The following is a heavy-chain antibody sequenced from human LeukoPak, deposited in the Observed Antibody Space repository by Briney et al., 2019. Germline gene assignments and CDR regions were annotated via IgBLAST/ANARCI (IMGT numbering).Heavy chain of an antibody. J-gene: IGHJ4*02. D-gene: IGHD3-16*01. CDR2: ISDDGSNK. CDR3: ASGLGGNPTYDANFDY. CDR1: GFTFSTYS. Sequence: GRSLKLSCAASGFTFSTYSMHWVRQAPGKGLEWVAVISDDGSNKYYADSVKGRFTISRDNSKDTQYLQMNSLRAEDTAVYYCASGLGGNPTYDANFDYWGQGTLVTVSS. V-gene: IGHV3-30*01.